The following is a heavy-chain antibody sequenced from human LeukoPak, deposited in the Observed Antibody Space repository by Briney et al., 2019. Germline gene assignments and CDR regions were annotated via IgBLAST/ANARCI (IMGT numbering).Heavy chain of an antibody. J-gene: IGHJ4*02. CDR3: ARAGYSYGTGYYFDY. CDR1: GGSISSYY. D-gene: IGHD5-18*01. CDR2: IYYTGAT. Sequence: PSETLSLTCTVSGGSISSYYWSWIRLPPGTGLEWIGYIYYTGATYYNPSLKSRVTISLDTSKNQFSLKLSSVTAADAAVYYCARAGYSYGTGYYFDYSGQGALVTLSS. V-gene: IGHV4-59*01.